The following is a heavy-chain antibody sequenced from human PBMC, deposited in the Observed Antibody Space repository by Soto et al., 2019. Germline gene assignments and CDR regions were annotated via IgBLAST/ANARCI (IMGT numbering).Heavy chain of an antibody. CDR1: GFTFSRYW. J-gene: IGHJ4*02. CDR3: VRGTSNWYGIDY. CDR2: INTDGSAT. Sequence: EVQLVESGGGLVQPGGSLRLSCAVSGFTFSRYWMHWVRQAPGKGLLWVSRINTDGSATNYADSVEGRFTISRDNAKNTLYLQMNSLRGEDTAEYYCVRGTSNWYGIDYWGRGSLVTVSS. D-gene: IGHD6-13*01. V-gene: IGHV3-74*01.